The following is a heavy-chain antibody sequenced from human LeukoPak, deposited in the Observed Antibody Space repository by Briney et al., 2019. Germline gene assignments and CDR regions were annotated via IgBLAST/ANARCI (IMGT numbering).Heavy chain of an antibody. V-gene: IGHV3-23*01. D-gene: IGHD2-15*01. CDR3: AKNLYCGGGSCYPSALGMDV. CDR1: GFAFSSYA. CDR2: ISGSGNRT. J-gene: IGHJ6*02. Sequence: GGSLRLSCAASGFAFSSYAMSWVRQAPGKGLEWVSSISGSGNRTYYADSVKGRFTISRDNSKNTLFLQMNSLRAEDTAVYYCAKNLYCGGGSCYPSALGMDVWGQGTTVTVSS.